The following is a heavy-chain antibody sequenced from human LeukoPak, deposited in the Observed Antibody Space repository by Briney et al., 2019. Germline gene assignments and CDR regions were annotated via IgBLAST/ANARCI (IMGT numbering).Heavy chain of an antibody. CDR1: GGSISSYY. V-gene: IGHV4-59*01. Sequence: SETLSLTCTVSGGSISSYYWSWIRQPPGKGLEWIGYIYYGGSTNYNPSLKSRVTISVDTSKNQFSLKLSSVTAADTAVYYCAREAFDSNWFDPWGQGTLVTVSS. J-gene: IGHJ5*02. CDR2: IYYGGST. CDR3: AREAFDSNWFDP. D-gene: IGHD3-9*01.